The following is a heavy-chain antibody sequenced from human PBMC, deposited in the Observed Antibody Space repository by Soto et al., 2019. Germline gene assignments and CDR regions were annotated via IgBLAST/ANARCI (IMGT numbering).Heavy chain of an antibody. D-gene: IGHD2-21*01. V-gene: IGHV1-2*02. J-gene: IGHJ4*02. CDR2: INPNSGGT. CDR3: ARDERRDGYNPFDY. CDR1: GYTFTGYY. Sequence: VASVKVSCKASGYTFTGYYMHWVRQAPGQGLEWMGWINPNSGGTNYAQKFQGRVTMTRDTSTSTVYMELSSLGSEDTAVYYCARDERRDGYNPFDYWGQGTLVTVSS.